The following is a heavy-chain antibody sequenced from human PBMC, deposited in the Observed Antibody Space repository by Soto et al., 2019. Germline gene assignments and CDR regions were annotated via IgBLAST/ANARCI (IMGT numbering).Heavy chain of an antibody. CDR2: SNPGTGYR. J-gene: IGHJ4*02. V-gene: IGHV1-3*01. CDR3: TRDLNGGNPFDY. Sequence: QVQFVQSGAEVKKPGASVRLSCKPSGYTLPNYSIQWVRQAAGQGLQWLGWSNPGTGYRESSRSFQGRLTLSMDNSATKFYMDLTSLTPEDTAMYFCTRDLNGGNPFDYWGQGTLVTVSS. D-gene: IGHD2-8*01. CDR1: GYTLPNYS.